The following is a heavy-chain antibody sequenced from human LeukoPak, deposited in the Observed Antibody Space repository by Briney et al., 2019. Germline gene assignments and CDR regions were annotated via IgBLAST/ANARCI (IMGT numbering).Heavy chain of an antibody. CDR3: AKDVVTVGVPDY. V-gene: IGHV3-30*18. CDR2: ISYDGSNK. CDR1: GFTFSSYG. J-gene: IGHJ4*02. D-gene: IGHD2-15*01. Sequence: GRSLRLSCAASGFTFSSYGMHWVRQAPGKGLEWVAVISYDGSNKYYADSVKGRFTISRDNSKNTLYLQMNSLRAEDTAVYYCAKDVVTVGVPDYWGQGTLVTVSS.